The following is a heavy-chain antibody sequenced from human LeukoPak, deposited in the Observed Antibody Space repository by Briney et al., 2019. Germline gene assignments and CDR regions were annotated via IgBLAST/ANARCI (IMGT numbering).Heavy chain of an antibody. V-gene: IGHV4-39*07. Sequence: SETLSLTCAVPGGSVSTSDYYWGWIRQSPVKGLEWIGDVFYTGKTNYNPSLRGRATISIDTSKNQFSLKLTYVTAADSAVYYCARVFDSWGQGTLVTVSS. J-gene: IGHJ4*02. CDR1: GGSVSTSDYY. CDR2: VFYTGKT. CDR3: ARVFDS.